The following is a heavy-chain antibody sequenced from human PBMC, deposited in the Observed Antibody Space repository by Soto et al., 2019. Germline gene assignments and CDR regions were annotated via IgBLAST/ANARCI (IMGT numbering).Heavy chain of an antibody. CDR2: IYYSGST. V-gene: IGHV4-39*07. CDR3: ARDAYYYDSSGSPLGWFDP. CDR1: GGSISSSSYY. D-gene: IGHD3-22*01. J-gene: IGHJ5*02. Sequence: SETLSLTCTVSGGSISSSSYYWGWIRQPPGKGLEWIGSIYYSGSTNYNPSLKSRVTISVDTSKNQFSLKLSSVTAADTAVYYCARDAYYYDSSGSPLGWFDPWGQGTLVTVSS.